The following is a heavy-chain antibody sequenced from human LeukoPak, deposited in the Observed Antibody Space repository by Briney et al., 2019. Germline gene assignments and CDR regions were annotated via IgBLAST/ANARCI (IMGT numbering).Heavy chain of an antibody. D-gene: IGHD7-27*01. J-gene: IGHJ4*02. CDR1: GGSISIYY. Sequence: PSETLSLTCTVSGGSISIYYWSWIRQPPGKGLEWIGYIYYSGSTNYNPSLKSRVTMSVDTSKNQFSLKLSSVTAADTAVYYCAREGKLGYDYWGQGTLVTVSS. CDR2: IYYSGST. CDR3: AREGKLGYDY. V-gene: IGHV4-59*12.